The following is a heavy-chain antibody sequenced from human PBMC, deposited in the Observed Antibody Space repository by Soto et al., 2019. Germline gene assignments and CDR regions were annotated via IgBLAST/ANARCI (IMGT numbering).Heavy chain of an antibody. J-gene: IGHJ4*02. CDR3: ARGTIAVTGDPFDY. CDR2: IYSGGST. D-gene: IGHD6-19*01. V-gene: IGHV3-66*01. Sequence: GGSLRLSCAASGFTVSSNYMNWVRQAPGKGLEWVSVIYSGGSTFYADSVKGRFTISRDNSKNTLHLQMNNLRAEDTAVYYCARGTIAVTGDPFDYWGQGALVTVSS. CDR1: GFTVSSNY.